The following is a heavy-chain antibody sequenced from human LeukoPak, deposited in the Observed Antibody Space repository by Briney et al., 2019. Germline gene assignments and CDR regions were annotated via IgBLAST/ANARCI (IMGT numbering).Heavy chain of an antibody. D-gene: IGHD3-16*02. Sequence: SETLSLTCDVYGGSFSGYYWSWIRQPPGKGLEWIGEINHSGSTNYNPSLKSRVTISVDTSKNQFSLKLSSVTAADTAVYYCATLMITFGGVIDRGDYWGQGTLVTVSS. J-gene: IGHJ4*02. CDR2: INHSGST. CDR1: GGSFSGYY. V-gene: IGHV4-34*01. CDR3: ATLMITFGGVIDRGDY.